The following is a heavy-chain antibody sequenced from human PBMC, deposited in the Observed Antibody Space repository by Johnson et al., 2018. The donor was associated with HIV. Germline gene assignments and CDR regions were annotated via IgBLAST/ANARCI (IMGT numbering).Heavy chain of an antibody. D-gene: IGHD3-16*01. J-gene: IGHJ3*02. Sequence: QVQLVESGGGVVQPGRSLRLSCAASGFTFSSYGMHWVRQAPAKGLEWVAVISYDGSEKYYGDYVKGRFTISRDNAKNSLYLQMNSLRAEDTAVYYCAREATYYDYVWGSYAFDIWGQGTMVTVSS. CDR3: AREATYYDYVWGSYAFDI. V-gene: IGHV3-30*03. CDR2: ISYDGSEK. CDR1: GFTFSSYG.